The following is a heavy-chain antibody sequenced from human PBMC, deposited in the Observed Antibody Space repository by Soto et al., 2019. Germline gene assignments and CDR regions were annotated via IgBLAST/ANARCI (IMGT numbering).Heavy chain of an antibody. V-gene: IGHV1-18*01. CDR2: ISAYNGYT. J-gene: IGHJ6*03. D-gene: IGHD6-13*01. CDR3: ARDAAPGTDSYYYMDV. CDR1: GYTFTSYG. Sequence: ASVKVSCKASGYTFTSYGISWVRQAPGQGLEWMGWISAYNGYTNYAQKLQGRVTMTTDTSTSTAYMELRSLRSDDTAVYYCARDAAPGTDSYYYMDVWGKGTTVTVSS.